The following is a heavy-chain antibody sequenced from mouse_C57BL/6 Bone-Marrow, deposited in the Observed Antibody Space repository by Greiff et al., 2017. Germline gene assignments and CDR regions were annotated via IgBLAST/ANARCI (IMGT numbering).Heavy chain of an antibody. Sequence: QVQLQQSGAELVRPGTSVKVSCKASGYAFTNYLIEWVKQRPGQGLEWIGVINPGSGGTNYNEKFKGQATLTADKSSSTAYMQISSLTSEDSAVYFCARSYYVGFAYWGQGTLFTVSA. CDR1: GYAFTNYL. V-gene: IGHV1-54*01. D-gene: IGHD1-1*01. CDR2: INPGSGGT. J-gene: IGHJ3*01. CDR3: ARSYYVGFAY.